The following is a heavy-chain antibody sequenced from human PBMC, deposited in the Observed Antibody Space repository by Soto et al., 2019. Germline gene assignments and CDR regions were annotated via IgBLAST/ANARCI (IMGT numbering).Heavy chain of an antibody. D-gene: IGHD1-26*01. CDR1: GYTFPRSG. CDR2: ISTYNRDE. V-gene: IGHV1-18*01. Sequence: QVQLVQSGAEVRKPGASVKVSCKTSGYTFPRSGISWVRQAPGQGLEWMGWISTYNRDENYAKNVHGRVTMTTDTSTSTALMELGSLTSDDTDVYYCAGSGSVPYYYSGLDVWGQGTTVTVSS. CDR3: AGSGSVPYYYSGLDV. J-gene: IGHJ6*02.